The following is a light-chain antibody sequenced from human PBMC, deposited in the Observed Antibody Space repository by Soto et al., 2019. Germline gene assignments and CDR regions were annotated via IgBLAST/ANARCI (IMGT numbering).Light chain of an antibody. CDR2: AAS. CDR1: QSIGSW. J-gene: IGKJ5*01. V-gene: IGKV1-5*01. CDR3: LQHNTYPIT. Sequence: DVQMTQSPATLSASVGDRVTITCRARQSIGSWLAWFQQKPGKAPKRLIHAASSLQSGVPSRFSGSGSGTEFTLTISSLQPEDFATYYCLQHNTYPITFGQGTRLEIK.